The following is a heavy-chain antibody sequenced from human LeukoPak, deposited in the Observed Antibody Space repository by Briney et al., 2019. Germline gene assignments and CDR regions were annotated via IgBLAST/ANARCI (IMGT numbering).Heavy chain of an antibody. J-gene: IGHJ3*02. D-gene: IGHD6-13*01. V-gene: IGHV4-59*01. CDR2: IYYSGST. CDR1: GGSISSYY. Sequence: SETLSLTCTVSGGSISSYYWSWIRQPPGKGLEWIGYIYYSGSTNYNPSLKSRVTISVDTSKNQFSLKLSSVTAADTAVYYCARNLGQRLVPSAFDIRGQGTMVNVSS. CDR3: ARNLGQRLVPSAFDI.